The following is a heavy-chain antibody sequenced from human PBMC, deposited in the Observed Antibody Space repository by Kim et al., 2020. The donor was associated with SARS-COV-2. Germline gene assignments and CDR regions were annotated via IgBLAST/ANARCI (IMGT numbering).Heavy chain of an antibody. J-gene: IGHJ4*02. D-gene: IGHD3-10*01. V-gene: IGHV3-7*01. Sequence: VSEKFYVDSVKGRFTISRDNAKNSLYLQMDSLRAADTAVYYCARGGRPGDYCGQVTRVTVSS. CDR2: VSEK. CDR3: ARGGRPGDY.